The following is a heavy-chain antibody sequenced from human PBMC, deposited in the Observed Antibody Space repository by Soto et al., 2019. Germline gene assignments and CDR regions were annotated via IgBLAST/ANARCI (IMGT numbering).Heavy chain of an antibody. V-gene: IGHV4-39*01. Sequence: EVLSVTCTDSGGSRSSSSYYWGWIRQPPGKGLEWIGSIYYSGSTYYNPSLKSRVTISVDTSKNQFSLKLSSVTAADTAVYYCARVTVTTYRDYGMDVWGQGTTVTV. D-gene: IGHD4-4*01. J-gene: IGHJ6*02. CDR3: ARVTVTTYRDYGMDV. CDR2: IYYSGST. CDR1: GGSRSSSSYY.